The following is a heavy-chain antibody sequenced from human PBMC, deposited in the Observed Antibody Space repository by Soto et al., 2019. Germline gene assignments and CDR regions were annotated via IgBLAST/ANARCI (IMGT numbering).Heavy chain of an antibody. CDR1: GGSISSGGYY. CDR3: ARINYYDSSGKSGGIDY. J-gene: IGHJ4*02. D-gene: IGHD3-22*01. V-gene: IGHV4-31*03. Sequence: QVQLQESGPGLVKPSQTLSLTCTVSGGSISSGGYYWSWIRQHPGKGLEWIGYIYYSGSTYYNPSLKSRVTISVDTSKNQFSLKLSSVTAADTAVYYCARINYYDSSGKSGGIDYWGQGTLVTVSS. CDR2: IYYSGST.